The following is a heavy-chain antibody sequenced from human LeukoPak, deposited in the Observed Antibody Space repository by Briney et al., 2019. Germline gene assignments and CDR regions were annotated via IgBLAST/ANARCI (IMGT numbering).Heavy chain of an antibody. CDR1: GFTFSSYA. CDR3: ARWTDGYYFDY. Sequence: GGSLRLSCAASGFTFSSYAMHWVRQAPGKGLEWVAVISYDGSNKYYADSVKGRFTISRDNSKNTLYLQMNSLRAEDTAVYYCARWTDGYYFDYWGQGTLVTVSS. V-gene: IGHV3-30-3*01. J-gene: IGHJ4*02. D-gene: IGHD2-2*03. CDR2: ISYDGSNK.